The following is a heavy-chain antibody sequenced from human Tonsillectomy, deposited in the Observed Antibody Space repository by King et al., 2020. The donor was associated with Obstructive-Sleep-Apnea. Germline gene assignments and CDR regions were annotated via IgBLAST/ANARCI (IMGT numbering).Heavy chain of an antibody. V-gene: IGHV4-38-2*02. CDR1: GDSISSHYY. CDR3: ARERAVAGYNWFDP. D-gene: IGHD6-19*01. J-gene: IGHJ5*02. CDR2: IYHSGGG. Sequence: VQLQESGPGLVKPSETLSLSCTVSGDSISSHYYWAWIRHPPGGGLEWIGSIYHSGGGYYRPSLKSRLTMSVDTSKNQFSLLLTSVTATDTAMYYCARERAVAGYNWFDPWGQGTLVTVSS.